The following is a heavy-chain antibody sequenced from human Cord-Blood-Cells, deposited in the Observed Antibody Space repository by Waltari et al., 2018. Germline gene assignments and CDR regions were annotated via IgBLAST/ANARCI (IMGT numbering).Heavy chain of an antibody. CDR1: GISLSNARLG. CDR2: IFSNDEK. V-gene: IGHV2-26*01. CDR3: ARSSELGFDY. J-gene: IGHJ4*02. D-gene: IGHD7-27*01. Sequence: QVTFKESGPVLVKLTETLTLTCTVSGISLSNARLGVSWIRQPPGKALEWLAHIFSNDEKSYSTSLKGRLTISKDTSKSQVFLTMTNMDPVDTATYYCARSSELGFDYWGQGTLVTVSS.